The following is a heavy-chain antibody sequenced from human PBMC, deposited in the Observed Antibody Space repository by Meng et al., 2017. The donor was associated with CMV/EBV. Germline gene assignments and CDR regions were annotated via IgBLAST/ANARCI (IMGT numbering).Heavy chain of an antibody. V-gene: IGHV1-69*10. CDR2: IIPILGIA. J-gene: IGHJ4*02. Sequence: SVKVSCKASGGTFSSYAISWVRQAPGQGLEWMGGIIPILGIANYAQKFQGRVTITADKSTSTAYMELSSLRSEDTAVYYCGRGSSTSLGGLFSPDYWGQGTLVTVSS. CDR3: GRGSSTSLGGLFSPDY. D-gene: IGHD2-2*01. CDR1: GGTFSSYA.